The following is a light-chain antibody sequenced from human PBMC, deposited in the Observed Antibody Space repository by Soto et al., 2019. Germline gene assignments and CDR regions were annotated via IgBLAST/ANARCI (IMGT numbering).Light chain of an antibody. Sequence: QSVLTQPASVSGSPGQSITISCTGTSSDVGGYNYVSWYQHHPGKAPKLMIYDVSNRPSGVSNRFSGSKSGNTASLTISGLQPEDEADYYCCSYAGSSTNVVFGGGTQLTVL. V-gene: IGLV2-14*03. CDR2: DVS. CDR3: CSYAGSSTNVV. CDR1: SSDVGGYNY. J-gene: IGLJ2*01.